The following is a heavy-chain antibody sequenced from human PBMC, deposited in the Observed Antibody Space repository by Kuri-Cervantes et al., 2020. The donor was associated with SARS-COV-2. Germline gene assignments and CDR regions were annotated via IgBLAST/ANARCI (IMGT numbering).Heavy chain of an antibody. CDR3: ARASRLNSSGYYYSDPLLYFDY. CDR1: GGSFSGYY. D-gene: IGHD3-22*01. J-gene: IGHJ4*02. CDR2: INHSGST. Sequence: SETLSLTCTVYGGSFSGYYWSWIRQPPGKGLEWIGEINHSGSTNYNPSLKSRVTISVDTSKNQFSLKLSSVTAADTAVYYCARASRLNSSGYYYSDPLLYFDYWGQGTLVTCYS. V-gene: IGHV4-34*01.